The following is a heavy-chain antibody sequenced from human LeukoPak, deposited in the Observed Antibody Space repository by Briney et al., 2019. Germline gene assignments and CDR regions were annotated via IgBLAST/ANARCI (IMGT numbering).Heavy chain of an antibody. CDR3: ASIPPLLWFGESHFDY. D-gene: IGHD3-10*01. V-gene: IGHV3-23*01. CDR1: GFTFSSYA. J-gene: IGHJ4*02. Sequence: GALRLSFAASGFTFSSYAMSWVRPAPGKGLEWVSAISGSGGSTYYADSVKGRFTISRDNSKNTLYLQMNSLRAEDTAVYYCASIPPLLWFGESHFDYWGQGTLVTVSS. CDR2: ISGSGGST.